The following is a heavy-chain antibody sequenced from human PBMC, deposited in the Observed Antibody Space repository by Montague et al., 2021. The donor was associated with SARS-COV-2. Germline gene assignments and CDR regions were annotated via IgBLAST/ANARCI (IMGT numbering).Heavy chain of an antibody. J-gene: IGHJ2*01. CDR1: GFSLSTTGVG. Sequence: PALVKPTQTLTLTCTFSGFSLSTTGVGVGWIRQPPGKALEWLALIYWDDDKRYSPSLKTRLAITKGTSKNQVVLTMTDMDPVDTGTYYCARIPEYSSGGGPDWYFDLWGRGTLVTVSS. CDR3: ARIPEYSSGGGPDWYFDL. D-gene: IGHD6-19*01. V-gene: IGHV2-5*02. CDR2: IYWDDDK.